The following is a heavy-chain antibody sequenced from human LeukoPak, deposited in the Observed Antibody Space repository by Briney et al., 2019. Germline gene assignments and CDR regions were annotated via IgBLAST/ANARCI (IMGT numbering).Heavy chain of an antibody. D-gene: IGHD2-2*01. Sequence: GGSLRLSCAASGFTFISYWMHWVRQAPGKGLVWVSRINSDGSSTSYADSVKGRFTISRDNAKNTLYLQMNSLRAEDTAVYYCARGRRYCSSTSCYADYYYYMDVWGKGTTVTVSS. CDR3: ARGRRYCSSTSCYADYYYYMDV. V-gene: IGHV3-74*01. CDR1: GFTFISYW. J-gene: IGHJ6*03. CDR2: INSDGSST.